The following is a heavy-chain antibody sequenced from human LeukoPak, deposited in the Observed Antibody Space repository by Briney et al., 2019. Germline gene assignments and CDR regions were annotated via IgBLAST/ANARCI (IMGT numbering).Heavy chain of an antibody. V-gene: IGHV3-30*18. J-gene: IGHJ4*02. D-gene: IGHD3-9*01. CDR1: GFTFSSYG. CDR2: ISYDGSNK. Sequence: GGSLRLSCAASGFTFSSYGMHWVRQAPGKGLEWVAVISYDGSNKYYAESVKGRFTISRDNSKNTLYLQMNSLRPEDTAVYYCAKDFSEGQTGYYTEFDDWGQGTLVTVSS. CDR3: AKDFSEGQTGYYTEFDD.